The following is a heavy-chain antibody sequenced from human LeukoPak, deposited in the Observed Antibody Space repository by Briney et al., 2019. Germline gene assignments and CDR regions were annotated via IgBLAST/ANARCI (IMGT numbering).Heavy chain of an antibody. CDR2: IYHSGST. V-gene: IGHV4-59*01. D-gene: IGHD6-6*01. J-gene: IGHJ1*01. CDR3: ARGGAARLHFQN. Sequence: SETLSLTCTVSGGSISTYYWNWIRQPPGKGLEWIGYIYHSGSTNYNPSLQSRVTISVDTSKNQFSLNLNSVAAADTAVYYCARGGAARLHFQNWGQGTLVTVSS. CDR1: GGSISTYY.